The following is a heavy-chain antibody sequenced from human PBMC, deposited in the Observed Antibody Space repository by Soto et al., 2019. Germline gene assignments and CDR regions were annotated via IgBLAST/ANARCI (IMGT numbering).Heavy chain of an antibody. D-gene: IGHD6-13*01. Sequence: GGSLRLSCTASGFTFGDYAISWFRQAPGKGLEWVGFIRSKAYGGTTEYAASVKGRFTISRDDSKSIAYLQMNSLKTEDTAVYYCTRALAAAGKNPYYFDYWGQGTLVTVSS. CDR2: IRSKAYGGTT. CDR3: TRALAAAGKNPYYFDY. J-gene: IGHJ4*02. CDR1: GFTFGDYA. V-gene: IGHV3-49*03.